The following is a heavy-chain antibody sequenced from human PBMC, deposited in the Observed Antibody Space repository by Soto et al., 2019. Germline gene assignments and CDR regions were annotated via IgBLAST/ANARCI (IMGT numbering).Heavy chain of an antibody. Sequence: QVQLRESGPGLVKPSETLSLTCSVSGGTLSSYYWSWIRQPPGKGLEWIGYIYYSGSTNYNPPLKSRVTISVSKSKKQFSLKLSSVTAAETAVYFCARFSDSSSYYYPYWGQGTLVTVSS. D-gene: IGHD3-22*01. CDR1: GGTLSSYY. J-gene: IGHJ4*02. CDR3: ARFSDSSSYYYPY. CDR2: IYYSGST. V-gene: IGHV4-59*01.